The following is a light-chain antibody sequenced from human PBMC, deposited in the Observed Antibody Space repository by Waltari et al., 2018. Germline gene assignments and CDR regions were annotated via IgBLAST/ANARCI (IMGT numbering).Light chain of an antibody. Sequence: VIWMTQSPSLLSASPGDRVTITCRMSQGISTYLAWYQQKPGRAPDLLIYGASILHSGVPSRFSGSGSGTDFTLTISSLQSEDVATYYCQQSNNWPYTFGQGTKLEIK. V-gene: IGKV1D-8*03. CDR2: GAS. CDR1: QGISTY. CDR3: QQSNNWPYT. J-gene: IGKJ2*01.